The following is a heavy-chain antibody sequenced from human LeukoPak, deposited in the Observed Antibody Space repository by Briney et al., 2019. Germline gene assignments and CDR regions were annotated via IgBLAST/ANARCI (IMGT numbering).Heavy chain of an antibody. CDR3: ARDTYGSGWSYYFDY. CDR1: GFTFSSYA. CDR2: ISYDGSNK. Sequence: GGSLRLSCAASGFTFSSYAMHWVRQAPGKGLEWVSVISYDGSNKYYADSEKGRFTISRDNSKNTLYLQMNSLRAEDTAVYYCARDTYGSGWSYYFDYWGQGTLVTVSS. V-gene: IGHV3-30-3*01. J-gene: IGHJ4*02. D-gene: IGHD6-19*01.